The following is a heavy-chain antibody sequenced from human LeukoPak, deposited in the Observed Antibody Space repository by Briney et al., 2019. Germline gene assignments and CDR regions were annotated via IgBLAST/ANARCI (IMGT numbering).Heavy chain of an antibody. J-gene: IGHJ4*02. Sequence: GGSPRLSCAASGFTFSRYWMSWVRQAPGKGLEWVANIKIDGSEKYYVDSVKGRFTISRDNAKNSLYLQVNSLRADDTAVYYCARDSWRVLDYWGQGTLVTVSS. CDR3: ARDSWRVLDY. V-gene: IGHV3-7*01. D-gene: IGHD2-2*01. CDR2: IKIDGSEK. CDR1: GFTFSRYW.